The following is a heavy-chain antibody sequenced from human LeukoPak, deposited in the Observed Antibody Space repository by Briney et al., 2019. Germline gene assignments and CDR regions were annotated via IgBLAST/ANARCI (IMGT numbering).Heavy chain of an antibody. CDR2: ISYDGSNK. Sequence: GGSLRLSCAASGFTFSSYGTHWVRQAPGKGLEWVAVISYDGSNKYYADSVKGRFTISRDNSKNTLYLQMNSLRAEDTAVYYCAKDMAGATGFDYWGQGTLVTVSS. V-gene: IGHV3-30*18. D-gene: IGHD1-26*01. CDR3: AKDMAGATGFDY. CDR1: GFTFSSYG. J-gene: IGHJ4*02.